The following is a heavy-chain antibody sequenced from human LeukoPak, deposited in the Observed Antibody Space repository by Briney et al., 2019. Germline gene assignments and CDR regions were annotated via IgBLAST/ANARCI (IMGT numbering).Heavy chain of an antibody. CDR2: IYYNGAT. D-gene: IGHD6-13*01. CDR3: ARLLSSSSWYVSDL. CDR1: GGSIGTSY. Sequence: SETLSLTCSVSGGSIGTSYWSWIRQPPGKGLEWIGYIYYNGATNYNPSLKTRVTISLDTPKNQFSLKLSSVTAADTAVYYCARLLSSSSWYVSDLWGRGTLVTVSS. J-gene: IGHJ2*01. V-gene: IGHV4-59*12.